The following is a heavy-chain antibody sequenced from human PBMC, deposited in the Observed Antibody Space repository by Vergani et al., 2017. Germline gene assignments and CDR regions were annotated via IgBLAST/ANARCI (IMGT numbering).Heavy chain of an antibody. CDR1: GYTFTSYD. CDR3: ARSYSGGDYNWFDP. D-gene: IGHD5-12*01. V-gene: IGHV1-8*03. J-gene: IGHJ5*02. CDR2: MNPNSGNT. Sequence: QVQLVQSGAEVKKPGASVKVSCKSSGYTFTSYDIKWVRQATGQGLEWMGWMNPNSGNTGYAQKFQGRVTITRNTSISTAYMELSSLRSEDTAVYYCARSYSGGDYNWFDPWGQGTLVTVSS.